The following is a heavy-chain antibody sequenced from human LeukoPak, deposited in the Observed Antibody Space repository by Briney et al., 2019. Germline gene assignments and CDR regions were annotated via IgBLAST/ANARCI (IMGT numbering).Heavy chain of an antibody. CDR3: GKEGGA. CDR1: GFRFSDFT. V-gene: IGHV3-23*01. Sequence: GGSLRLSCAASGFRFSDFTMTWVRQAPGKGPEWVSAIGGRGGSTYYADSLGGRFTISRDNSKDMVYLQMNSLKVEDTATYYCGKEGGAWGQGTKVTLSS. J-gene: IGHJ5*02. CDR2: IGGRGGST. D-gene: IGHD3-16*01.